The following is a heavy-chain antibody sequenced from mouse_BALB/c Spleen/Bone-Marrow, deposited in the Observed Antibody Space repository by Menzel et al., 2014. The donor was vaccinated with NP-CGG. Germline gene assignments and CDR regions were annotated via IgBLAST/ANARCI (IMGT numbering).Heavy chain of an antibody. J-gene: IGHJ2*01. CDR1: GYAFSSYW. CDR2: IYPGDGDT. V-gene: IGHV1-80*01. D-gene: IGHD1-1*01. Sequence: QVQLKESGSELVRPGSSVKISCKASGYAFSSYWMNWVKQRPGQGLEWIGQIYPGDGDTNYNGKFKGKATLTADKSSSTAYMQLSSLTAEDSAVDFCARRGYYYGSSYVDYWGQGTTLPVSS. CDR3: ARRGYYYGSSYVDY.